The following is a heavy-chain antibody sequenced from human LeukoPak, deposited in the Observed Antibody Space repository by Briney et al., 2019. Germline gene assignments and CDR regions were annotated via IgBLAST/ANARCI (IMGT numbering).Heavy chain of an antibody. V-gene: IGHV1-8*01. CDR3: AREVDSSSWYGGNWFDP. D-gene: IGHD6-13*01. CDR1: GYTFTSYD. CDR2: MNPNSGNT. Sequence: ASVKVSCKASGYTFTSYDINWVRQATGQGLEWMGWMNPNSGNTGYAQKFQGWVTMTRDTSISTAYMELSRLRSDDTAVYYCAREVDSSSWYGGNWFDPWGQGTLVTVSS. J-gene: IGHJ5*02.